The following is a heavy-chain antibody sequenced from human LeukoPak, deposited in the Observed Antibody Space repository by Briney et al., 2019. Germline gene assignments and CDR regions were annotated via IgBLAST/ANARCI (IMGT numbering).Heavy chain of an antibody. CDR3: ARDHRIAVAGTFADY. Sequence: GRSLRLSCAASGFTFSSYGMHWVRQAPGKGLEWVAVIWCDGSNKYYADSVKGRFTISRDNSKNTLYLQMNSLRAEDTAVYYCARDHRIAVAGTFADYWGQGTLVTVSS. V-gene: IGHV3-33*01. J-gene: IGHJ4*02. CDR2: IWCDGSNK. CDR1: GFTFSSYG. D-gene: IGHD6-19*01.